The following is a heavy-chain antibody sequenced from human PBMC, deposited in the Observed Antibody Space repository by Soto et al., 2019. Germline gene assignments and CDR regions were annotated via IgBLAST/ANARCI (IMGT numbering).Heavy chain of an antibody. J-gene: IGHJ4*02. Sequence: GGSLRLSCAASGFTFDDYTMHWVRQAPGKGLEWVSLISWDGGSTYYADSVKGRFTISRDNSKNSLYLQMNSLRTEDTALYYCAKDTGYYGSGNPLDYWGQGTLVTVSS. CDR2: ISWDGGST. D-gene: IGHD3-10*01. CDR3: AKDTGYYGSGNPLDY. V-gene: IGHV3-43*01. CDR1: GFTFDDYT.